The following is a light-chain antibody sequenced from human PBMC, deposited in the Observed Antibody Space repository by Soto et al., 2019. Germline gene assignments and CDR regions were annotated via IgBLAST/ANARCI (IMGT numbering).Light chain of an antibody. V-gene: IGLV2-14*01. CDR3: ASHTTSGTWV. J-gene: IGLJ3*02. CDR1: SSDVGAYDF. CDR2: KVS. Sequence: QSALTQAASASGSPGQSITISCTGTSSDVGAYDFVSWYQQHPGKAPKLIIFKVSNRPSGVSTRFSGSKSGNTASLTISGLQAEDEADYYCASHTTSGTWVFGGGTKLTVL.